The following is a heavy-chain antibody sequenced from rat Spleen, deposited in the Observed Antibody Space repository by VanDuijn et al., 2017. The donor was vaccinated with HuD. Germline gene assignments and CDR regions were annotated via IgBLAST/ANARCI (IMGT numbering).Heavy chain of an antibody. CDR2: INDNGGST. Sequence: EVQLVESGGGLVQPGRSLKVSCIASGFTFNKSWMTWIRQAPGKGLEWVASINDNGGSTFYPDSLKGRFTISRDNAKSALYLQMNSLRSEDTATYYCATTPEGYFEYWGQGVMVTVSS. V-gene: IGHV5-31*01. CDR3: ATTPEGYFEY. D-gene: IGHD1-11*01. CDR1: GFTFNKSW. J-gene: IGHJ2*01.